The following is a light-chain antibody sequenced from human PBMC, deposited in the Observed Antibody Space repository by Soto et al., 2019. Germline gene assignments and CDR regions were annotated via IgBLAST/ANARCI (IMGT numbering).Light chain of an antibody. CDR3: QQSYSTPT. CDR2: AAS. CDR1: QRISSF. J-gene: IGKJ1*01. V-gene: IGKV1-39*01. Sequence: DIHLTQSPSSLPASVGYRFTITCRASQRISSFLNWYRQKAGKAPNLLIYAASSLQSGVPSRLSGSGSGTDFTLTISSLQPEYFATYYCQQSYSTPTFGQGTKVDIK.